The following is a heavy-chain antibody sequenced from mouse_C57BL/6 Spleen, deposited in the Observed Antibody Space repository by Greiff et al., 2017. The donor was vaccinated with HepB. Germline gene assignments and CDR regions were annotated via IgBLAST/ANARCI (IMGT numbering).Heavy chain of an antibody. CDR2: IDPEDGDT. CDR1: GFNIKDYY. D-gene: IGHD1-1*01. CDR3: TTDGSSYVRFDY. J-gene: IGHJ2*01. Sequence: EVQLQQSGAELVRPGASVKLSCTASGFNIKDYYMHWVKQRPEQGLEWIGRIDPEDGDTEYAPKFQGKATMTADTSSNTAYLQLSSLTSEDTAVYYCTTDGSSYVRFDYWGQGTTRTVSS. V-gene: IGHV14-1*01.